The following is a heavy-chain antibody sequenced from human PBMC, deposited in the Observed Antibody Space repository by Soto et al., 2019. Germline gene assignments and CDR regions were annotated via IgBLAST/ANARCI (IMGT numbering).Heavy chain of an antibody. J-gene: IGHJ4*02. V-gene: IGHV4-34*01. CDR3: ARGSGIVALPGELEDVNYDF. CDR1: GQSFSGHS. CDR2: ISESGST. Sequence: QVQLQQWGAGLVKPSETLSLSCAVYGQSFSGHSWAWIRQPPGKGLEWIGKISESGSTYYNPSLKSRVTISTDTSKNQFSRKLNSVTAADTAAYFCARGSGIVALPGELEDVNYDFWGQGTLVNVSS. D-gene: IGHD1-1*01.